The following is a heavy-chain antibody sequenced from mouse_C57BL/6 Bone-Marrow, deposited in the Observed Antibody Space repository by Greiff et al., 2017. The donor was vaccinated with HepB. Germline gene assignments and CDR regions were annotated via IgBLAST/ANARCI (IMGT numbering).Heavy chain of an antibody. CDR2: IYPRSGNT. CDR1: GYTFTSYG. J-gene: IGHJ2*01. D-gene: IGHD1-1*01. Sequence: VQVVESGAELARPGASVKLSCKASGYTFTSYGISWVKQRTGQGLEWIGEIYPRSGNTYYNEKFKGKATLTADKSSSTAYMELRSLTSEDSAVYFCAREGFTTVVAFDYWGQGTTLTVSS. V-gene: IGHV1-81*01. CDR3: AREGFTTVVAFDY.